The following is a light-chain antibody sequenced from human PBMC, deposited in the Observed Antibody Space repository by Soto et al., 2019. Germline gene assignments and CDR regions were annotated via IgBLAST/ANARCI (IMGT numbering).Light chain of an antibody. CDR3: QHYGSSPLT. CDR2: DVS. J-gene: IGKJ4*01. Sequence: EIVLTQSPATLSLSPGERATLSCRASQSLSSSLAWYQQKPGQAPRLLIYDVSIRATGVPARFSGSGSATDFTLTISRLEPEDFAVYYCQHYGSSPLTFGGGTKVDIK. V-gene: IGKV3-20*01. CDR1: QSLSSS.